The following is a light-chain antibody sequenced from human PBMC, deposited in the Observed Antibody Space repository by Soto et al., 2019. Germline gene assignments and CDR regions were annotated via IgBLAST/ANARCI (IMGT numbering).Light chain of an antibody. V-gene: IGKV3-15*01. CDR3: QQYGDWPPET. J-gene: IGKJ2*01. CDR1: QSVSRN. CDR2: DAS. Sequence: TMMTQTPATQSVSERVRAIRSCTASQSVSRNLAWYQQRPGQPPRLLIYDASTRATGIPARFGGSGSGTEFTLTISGLQSEDHAVYYCQQYGDWPPETFGQGSNVDVK.